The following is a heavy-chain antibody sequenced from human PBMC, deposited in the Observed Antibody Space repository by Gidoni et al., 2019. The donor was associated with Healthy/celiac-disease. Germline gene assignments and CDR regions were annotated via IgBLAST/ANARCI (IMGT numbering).Heavy chain of an antibody. V-gene: IGHV4-34*01. J-gene: IGHJ4*01. CDR1: GGSVRGYY. Sequence: QVQLQQWGAGLLKPSETLSLTCAVEGGSVRGYYWSWIRQPPRKGLEWIGEINHSGSTNYNPSLKSRVPISVDPSKNQFSLKLSSVTAADTAVYYCARRRAYDYVWGSYRWLDYWGHG. D-gene: IGHD3-16*02. CDR2: INHSGST. CDR3: ARRRAYDYVWGSYRWLDY.